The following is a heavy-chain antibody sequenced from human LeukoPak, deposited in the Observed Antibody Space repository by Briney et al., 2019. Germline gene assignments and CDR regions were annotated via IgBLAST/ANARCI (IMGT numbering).Heavy chain of an antibody. Sequence: SGGSLRLSCAASGFSFRNSWMSWVRQVPGKGLEWVANIRQDGNEIYYMDSVKGRFTISRDNAKKSLYLRMNSLRAEDTAVYYCARGKTPAVTTPFDYWGQGTLVSVSS. D-gene: IGHD4-17*01. CDR2: IRQDGNEI. J-gene: IGHJ4*02. CDR1: GFSFRNSW. V-gene: IGHV3-7*01. CDR3: ARGKTPAVTTPFDY.